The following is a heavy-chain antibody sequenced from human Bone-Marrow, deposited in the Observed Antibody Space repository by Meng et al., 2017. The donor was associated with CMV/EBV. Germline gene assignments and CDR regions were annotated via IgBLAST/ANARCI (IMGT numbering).Heavy chain of an antibody. CDR2: LYYTGST. V-gene: IGHV4-39*07. J-gene: IGHJ4*01. CDR3: ARDLSTQGGFDY. Sequence: SETLSLTCTVSGGSIRGNTYYWAWIRQPPGKGLEWIGSLYYTGSTSYNPSLKSRVTMSVDTSKNQFSLKLSSVTAADTAVYYCARDLSTQGGFDYWGHGTLVTVSS. D-gene: IGHD3-16*01. CDR1: GGSIRGNTYY.